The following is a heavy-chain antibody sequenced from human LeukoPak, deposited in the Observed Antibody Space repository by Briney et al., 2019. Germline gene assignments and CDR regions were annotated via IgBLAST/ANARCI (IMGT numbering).Heavy chain of an antibody. CDR1: GGTFSSYA. D-gene: IGHD1-7*01. Sequence: SVKVSRKASGGTFSSYAISWVRQAPGQGLEWMGRIIPILGIANYAQKFQGRVTITADKSTSTAYMELSSLRSEDTAVYYCASATNRSNWNYCFDYWGQGTLVTVSS. CDR2: IIPILGIA. J-gene: IGHJ4*02. CDR3: ASATNRSNWNYCFDY. V-gene: IGHV1-69*04.